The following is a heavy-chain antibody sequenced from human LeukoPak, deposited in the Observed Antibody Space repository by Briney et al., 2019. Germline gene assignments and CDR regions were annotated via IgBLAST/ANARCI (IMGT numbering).Heavy chain of an antibody. CDR2: IYYSGST. Sequence: SETLSLTCTVSGGSISSYYWSWIRQPPGKGLEWIGYIYYSGSTNYNPSLKSRVTISLDTSKSQFSLKLTSVTPADTAVYYCARGGIVGSRTNWFDPWGQGILVTVSS. J-gene: IGHJ5*02. CDR1: GGSISSYY. V-gene: IGHV4-59*01. D-gene: IGHD1-26*01. CDR3: ARGGIVGSRTNWFDP.